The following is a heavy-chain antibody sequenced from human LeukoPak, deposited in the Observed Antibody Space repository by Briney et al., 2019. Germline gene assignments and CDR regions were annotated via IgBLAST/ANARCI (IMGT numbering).Heavy chain of an antibody. J-gene: IGHJ4*02. V-gene: IGHV3-23*01. D-gene: IGHD2-21*02. Sequence: GGSLRLSCAASGFTFSSYAMSWVRQAPGKGLEWVSGIGGSGSSTYYADAVKGRFPNSRDTSKNTLYLQMNSLRVEDTAVYYCAKDLPYCGGYCYPYYFDYWGQGTLVTVSS. CDR3: AKDLPYCGGYCYPYYFDY. CDR1: GFTFSSYA. CDR2: IGGSGSST.